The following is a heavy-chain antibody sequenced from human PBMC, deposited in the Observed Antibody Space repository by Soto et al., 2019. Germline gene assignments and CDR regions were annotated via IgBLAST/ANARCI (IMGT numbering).Heavy chain of an antibody. CDR3: ARERRWEPLLY. D-gene: IGHD1-26*01. J-gene: IGHJ4*02. CDR1: GYTFSNYG. Sequence: QVQLVQSGPEVKKPGASVKVSCKGSGYTFSNYGVTWVRQAPGQGLERLGWVSAYNRNTDYAQKFEDRATMTIDTSTNTAYLELRGLTPDESDAYYCARERRWEPLLYWGQGTL. V-gene: IGHV1-18*01. CDR2: VSAYNRNT.